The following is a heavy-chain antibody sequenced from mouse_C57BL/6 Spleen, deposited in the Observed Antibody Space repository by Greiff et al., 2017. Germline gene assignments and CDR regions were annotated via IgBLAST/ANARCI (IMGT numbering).Heavy chain of an antibody. CDR1: GYTFTSYW. D-gene: IGHD3-2*02. J-gene: IGHJ4*01. V-gene: IGHV1-64*01. Sequence: QVQLQQPGAELVKPGASVKLSCKASGYTFTSYWMHWVKQRPGQGLEWIGMIHPNSGSTNYNEKFKSKATLTVEKSSSTAYMQLSSLTSEDSAVYYCAREATDAMDYWCQGTSVTVSS. CDR2: IHPNSGST. CDR3: AREATDAMDY.